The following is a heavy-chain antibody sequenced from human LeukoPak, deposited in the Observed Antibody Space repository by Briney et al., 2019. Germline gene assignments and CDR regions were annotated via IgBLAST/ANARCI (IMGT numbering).Heavy chain of an antibody. V-gene: IGHV3-30-3*01. CDR2: ISYDGSNK. D-gene: IGHD3-10*01. CDR3: ARDESGSLYYYGSAPPLL. CDR1: GFTFSSYA. Sequence: GGSLRLSCAASGFTFSSYAMHWVRQAPGKGLEWVAVISYDGSNKYYADSVKGRFTISRDNSKNTLYLQMNSLRAEDTAVYYCARDESGSLYYYGSAPPLLWGQGTLVTVSS. J-gene: IGHJ4*02.